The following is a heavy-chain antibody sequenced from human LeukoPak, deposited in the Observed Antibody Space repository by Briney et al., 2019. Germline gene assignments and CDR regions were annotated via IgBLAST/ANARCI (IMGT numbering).Heavy chain of an antibody. Sequence: PGGSLRLSCAASGFTVSSNYMSWVRQAPGKGLEWVSVIYSGGSTYYADSVKGRFTISRDNSKNTLYLQMNSLRAEDTAVYYCARMTTVAHDAFDIWGQGTMVTVSS. V-gene: IGHV3-53*05. D-gene: IGHD4-23*01. CDR2: IYSGGST. CDR1: GFTVSSNY. CDR3: ARMTTVAHDAFDI. J-gene: IGHJ3*02.